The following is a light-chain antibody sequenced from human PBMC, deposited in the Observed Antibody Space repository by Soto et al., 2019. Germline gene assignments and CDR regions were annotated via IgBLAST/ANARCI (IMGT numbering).Light chain of an antibody. V-gene: IGKV3-15*01. J-gene: IGKJ2*01. CDR1: QTIANN. CDR3: QQYNNWPPYT. Sequence: ETVMTQSPATLSVSPGERATLSCRASQTIANNLAWYQQRPGQAPRLLIHGASTRATGIPARFSGSGSGTEFTLTISSLQSEDFAIYYCQQYNNWPPYTFGQGTKLEIK. CDR2: GAS.